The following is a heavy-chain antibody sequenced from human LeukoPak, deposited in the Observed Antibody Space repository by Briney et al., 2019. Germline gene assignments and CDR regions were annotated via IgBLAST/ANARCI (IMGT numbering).Heavy chain of an antibody. CDR2: INYSGST. CDR1: GGSFSGYY. D-gene: IGHD6-6*01. Sequence: SETLSLTCAVYGGSFSGYYWSWIRQPPGKGLEWIGEINYSGSTNYNPSLKSRVTISVDTSKNQFSLKLSSVTAADTAVYYCARGSRVSSSSFDYWGQGTLVTVSS. CDR3: ARGSRVSSSSFDY. J-gene: IGHJ4*02. V-gene: IGHV4-34*01.